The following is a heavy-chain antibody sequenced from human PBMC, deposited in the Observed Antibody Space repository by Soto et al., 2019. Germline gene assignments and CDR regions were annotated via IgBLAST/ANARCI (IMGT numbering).Heavy chain of an antibody. CDR1: GFACSSDA. J-gene: IGHJ2*01. Sequence: GGYLMLSCVPAGFACSSDAISWVRQAPGKGLEWVSAISGSGGSTYYADSVKGRFTISRDNSKNTLYLQMNSLRAEDTAVYYCAKVGEYCGGEGYKVDWDFEIWG. CDR3: AKVGEYCGGEGYKVDWDFEI. V-gene: IGHV3-23*01. CDR2: ISGSGGST. D-gene: IGHD2-21*01.